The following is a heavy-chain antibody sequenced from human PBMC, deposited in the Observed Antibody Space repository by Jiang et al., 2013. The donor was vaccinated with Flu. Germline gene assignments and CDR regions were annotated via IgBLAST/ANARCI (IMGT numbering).Heavy chain of an antibody. D-gene: IGHD3-22*01. Sequence: SGSGLVKPSETLSLTCTVSGGSISSYYWSWIRQPPGKGLEWIGYIYYSGSTNYNPSLKNRVTISVDTSKNQFSLKLSSVTAADTAVYYCARDVSQRPYYDSSGYYLENWFDPGAREPWSPSPQ. J-gene: IGHJ5*02. CDR1: GGSISSYY. CDR3: ARDVSQRPYYDSSGYYLENWFDP. CDR2: IYYSGST. V-gene: IGHV4-59*01.